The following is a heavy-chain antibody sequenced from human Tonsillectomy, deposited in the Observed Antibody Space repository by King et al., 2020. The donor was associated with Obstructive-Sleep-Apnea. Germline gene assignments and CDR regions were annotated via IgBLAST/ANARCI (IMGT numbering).Heavy chain of an antibody. D-gene: IGHD3-22*01. Sequence: VQLQESGPGLVKPSETLSLTCTVSGGSISSYYWSWIRQPPGKGLEWIGYISSSGSTNYNPSLKSRVTISVDTSKNQFSLKLSSVTAADTAVYYFARSLDSSGYYYTNYWGQGTLVTVSS. CDR2: ISSSGST. CDR1: GGSISSYY. J-gene: IGHJ4*02. V-gene: IGHV4-59*08. CDR3: ARSLDSSGYYYTNY.